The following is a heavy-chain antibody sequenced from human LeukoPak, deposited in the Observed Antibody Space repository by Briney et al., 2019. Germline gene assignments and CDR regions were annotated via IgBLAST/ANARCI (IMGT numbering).Heavy chain of an antibody. CDR3: ARSRGVEGWDY. J-gene: IGHJ4*02. CDR2: IKQDGSEK. CDR1: GFTFSSYA. D-gene: IGHD3-10*01. Sequence: PGGSLRLSCAASGFTFSSYAMTWVRQAPGKGLEWVANIKQDGSEKYYVDSVKGRFAISRDNAKNSLYLQMNSLRAEDTAVYYCARSRGVEGWDYWGQGTLVTVSS. V-gene: IGHV3-7*01.